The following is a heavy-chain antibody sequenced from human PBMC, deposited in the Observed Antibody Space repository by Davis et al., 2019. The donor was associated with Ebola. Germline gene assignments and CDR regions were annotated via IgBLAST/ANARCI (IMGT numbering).Heavy chain of an antibody. CDR2: ISGSGGST. CDR3: AKVNYYDSSGLGWFDP. V-gene: IGHV3-23*01. CDR1: GFTFSSYA. D-gene: IGHD3-22*01. J-gene: IGHJ5*02. Sequence: PGGSLRLSCAASGFTFSSYAMSWVRQAPGKGLEWVSAISGSGGSTYYADSAKGRFTISRDNSKNTLYLQMNSLRAEDTAVYYCAKVNYYDSSGLGWFDPWGQGTLVTVSS.